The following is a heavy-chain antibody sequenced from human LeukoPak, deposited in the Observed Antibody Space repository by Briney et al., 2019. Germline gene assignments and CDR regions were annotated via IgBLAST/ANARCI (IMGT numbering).Heavy chain of an antibody. Sequence: GESLKISCKGSGYSFTSYWISWVRQLPGKGLEWMGRIDPSDSYTNYSPSFQCHVTISADKSISTAYLQWSSLKASDTAMYYCARRPKGNYCSSTSCYYGWFDPWGQGTLVTVSS. CDR1: GYSFTSYW. D-gene: IGHD2-2*01. CDR3: ARRPKGNYCSSTSCYYGWFDP. CDR2: IDPSDSYT. J-gene: IGHJ5*02. V-gene: IGHV5-10-1*01.